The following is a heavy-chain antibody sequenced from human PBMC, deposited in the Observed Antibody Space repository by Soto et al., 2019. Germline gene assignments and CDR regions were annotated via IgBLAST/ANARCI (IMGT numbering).Heavy chain of an antibody. D-gene: IGHD3-3*02. Sequence: PSETLSLTCTVSGDSIGSGTHYWRWIRQPPGKGLEWIGYISYSGSTYYSPSLKSRVTISVDTSKNQLSLKLNSVTAADTAVYYCASGHIWSVYGCMGVCRQVPRVIFSS. V-gene: IGHV4-30-4*01. J-gene: IGHJ6*02. CDR3: ASGHIWSVYGCMGV. CDR2: ISYSGST. CDR1: GDSIGSGTHY.